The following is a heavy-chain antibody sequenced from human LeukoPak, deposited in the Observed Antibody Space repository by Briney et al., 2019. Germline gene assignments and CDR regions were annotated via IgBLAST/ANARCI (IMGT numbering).Heavy chain of an antibody. J-gene: IGHJ6*02. V-gene: IGHV4-59*01. CDR2: IYYSGST. D-gene: IGHD6-6*01. CDR1: GGSISSYY. Sequence: SETLSLTCTVSGGSISSYYWSWIRQPPGKGLEWIGYIYYSGSTNYNPSLKSRVTISVDTSKNQFSLKLSSVTAADTAAYYCARASSSIHYYYGMDVWGQGTTVTVSS. CDR3: ARASSSIHYYYGMDV.